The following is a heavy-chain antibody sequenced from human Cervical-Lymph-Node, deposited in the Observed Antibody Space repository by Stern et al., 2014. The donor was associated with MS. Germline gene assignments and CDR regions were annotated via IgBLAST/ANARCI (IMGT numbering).Heavy chain of an antibody. D-gene: IGHD5-18*01. V-gene: IGHV3-64D*06. CDR3: RGYNYEAGAFDY. J-gene: IGHJ4*02. Sequence: EVQLVESGGGLVQPGGSLRLSCSASGFTFSSYAMQWVRQAAGKGLEYVSAISSNGDSTYYADSVKGRFTISRDNSKNTLYLQMSSVRVEDTALYFCRGYNYEAGAFDYWGQGTLVTVSS. CDR2: ISSNGDST. CDR1: GFTFSSYA.